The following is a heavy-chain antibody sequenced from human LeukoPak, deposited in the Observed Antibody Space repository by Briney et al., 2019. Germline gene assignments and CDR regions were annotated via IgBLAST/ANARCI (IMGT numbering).Heavy chain of an antibody. D-gene: IGHD4-17*01. V-gene: IGHV4-38-2*01. CDR1: GYSISSGYY. Sequence: PSETLSLTCAVSGYSISSGYYWGWLRQHPGKGLEWVGSIYHSGSTSYNPSLKSRLPISLDKSKHQFYLQLNSATAADTAVYYCARRAEDYGDYGLDYWGQGTLVTVSS. CDR3: ARRAEDYGDYGLDY. CDR2: IYHSGST. J-gene: IGHJ4*02.